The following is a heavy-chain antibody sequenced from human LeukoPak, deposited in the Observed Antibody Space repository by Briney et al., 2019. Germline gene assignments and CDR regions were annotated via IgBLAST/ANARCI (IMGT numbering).Heavy chain of an antibody. V-gene: IGHV3-23*01. J-gene: IGHJ4*02. D-gene: IGHD4-11*01. Sequence: GGSLRLSCAASGYTFSTYAMSWVRQAPGKGLEWVSTFAISGNTYYADSVKGRFTISRDNSKNTLSLQMNSLRAEDTAVYYRAKRIGPVGPTSSHYFESWGQGTLVTVSS. CDR2: FAISGNT. CDR3: AKRIGPVGPTSSHYFES. CDR1: GYTFSTYA.